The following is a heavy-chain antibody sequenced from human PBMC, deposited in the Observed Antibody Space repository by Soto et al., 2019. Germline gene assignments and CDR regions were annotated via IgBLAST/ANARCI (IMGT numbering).Heavy chain of an antibody. CDR2: IYHSGST. J-gene: IGHJ4*02. V-gene: IGHV4-30-2*01. CDR3: AAGGGLPRYY. Sequence: QLQLQESGSGLVKPSQTLSLTCAVSGSSISSGGYSWSWIRQPPGKGLEWIGYIYHSGSTYYNPSLKSRVTISVDRAKNQFSLKLSSVPAADTAVYYCAAGGGLPRYYWGQGTLVTVSS. CDR1: GSSISSGGYS. D-gene: IGHD5-12*01.